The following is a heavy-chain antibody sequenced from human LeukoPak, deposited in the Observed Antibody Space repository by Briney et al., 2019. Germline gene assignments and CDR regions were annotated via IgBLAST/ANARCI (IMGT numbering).Heavy chain of an antibody. V-gene: IGHV1-2*02. CDR1: GYAFTAYY. CDR2: INPKSGDI. CDR3: ARGTTQYSSSAFDY. Sequence: ASVKVSCKASGYAFTAYYMHWVRQAPGQGPEWMGWINPKSGDINYAQKFQGRVTMTRDTSISTAYMELSRLRSDDTAVYYCARGTTQYSSSAFDYWGQGALVTVSS. D-gene: IGHD2-2*01. J-gene: IGHJ4*02.